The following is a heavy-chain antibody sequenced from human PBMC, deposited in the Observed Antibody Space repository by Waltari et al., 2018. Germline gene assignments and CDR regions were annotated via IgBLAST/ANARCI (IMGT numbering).Heavy chain of an antibody. J-gene: IGHJ4*02. CDR3: AKMSSSYYYFDY. CDR1: GFSFHSPA. D-gene: IGHD6-13*01. CDR2: ISGSGAST. Sequence: EVQLLDSGGGFGQRGGSLRLSCAASGFSFHSPAMSWVRQAPGKGLEWVSTISGSGASTFYADSVKGRFAISRDNSKNTLYLQLSSLRAEDTAVYYCAKMSSSYYYFDYWGQGTLVTVSS. V-gene: IGHV3-23*01.